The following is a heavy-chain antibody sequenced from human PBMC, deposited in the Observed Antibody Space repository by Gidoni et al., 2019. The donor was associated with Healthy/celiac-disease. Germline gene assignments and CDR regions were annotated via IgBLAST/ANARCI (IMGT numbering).Heavy chain of an antibody. J-gene: IGHJ4*02. V-gene: IGHV3-21*01. CDR2: ISSSSSYI. CDR3: ARVAVAGLGGLDY. CDR1: GFTFSSYS. D-gene: IGHD6-19*01. Sequence: EVQLVESGGGLVKPGGSLRLSCAASGFTFSSYSMNWVRQAPGKGLEWVSSISSSSSYIYYADSVKGRFTISRDNAKNSLYLQMNSLRAEDTAVYYCARVAVAGLGGLDYWGQGTLVTVSS.